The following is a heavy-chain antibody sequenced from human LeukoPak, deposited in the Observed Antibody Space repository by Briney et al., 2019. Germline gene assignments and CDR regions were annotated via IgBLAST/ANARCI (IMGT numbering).Heavy chain of an antibody. D-gene: IGHD2-2*01. CDR3: AREYCSSTSCKNGAFDI. CDR1: GYTFTSYD. Sequence: ASVTVSCKASGYTFTSYDINWVRQAPGQGLEWMGWMNPNSGNTGYAQKFQSRVTMTSNTTISTAYMELSSLRSEDTAVYYCAREYCSSTSCKNGAFDIWGQGTMVTVSS. J-gene: IGHJ3*02. CDR2: MNPNSGNT. V-gene: IGHV1-8*01.